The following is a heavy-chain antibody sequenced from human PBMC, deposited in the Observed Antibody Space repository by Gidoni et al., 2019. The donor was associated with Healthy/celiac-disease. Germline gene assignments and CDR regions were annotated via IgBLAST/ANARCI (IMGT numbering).Heavy chain of an antibody. J-gene: IGHJ2*01. Sequence: QVQLVQSGAEVKKPGSSVKVSCKASARTFSSYAISWVRQAPGQGLEWMGGIIPIFGTANYAQKFQGRVTITADESTSTAYMELSSLRSEDTAVYYCASKTSSGDYGTAPPPAYWYFDLWGRGTLVTVSS. CDR2: IIPIFGTA. V-gene: IGHV1-69*01. CDR3: ASKTSSGDYGTAPPPAYWYFDL. CDR1: ARTFSSYA. D-gene: IGHD4-17*01.